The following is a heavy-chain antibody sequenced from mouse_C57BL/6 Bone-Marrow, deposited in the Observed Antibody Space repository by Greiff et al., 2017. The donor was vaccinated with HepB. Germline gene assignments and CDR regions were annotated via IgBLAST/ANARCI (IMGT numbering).Heavy chain of an antibody. V-gene: IGHV1-53*01. CDR2: INPSNGGT. CDR1: GYTFTSYW. Sequence: QVHVKQPGTELVKPGASVKLSCKASGYTFTSYWMHWVKQRPGQGLEWIGNINPSNGGTNYNEKFKSKATLTVDKSSSTAYMQLSSLTSEDSAVYYCARSGAIYYYGSSYVGAMDYWGQGTSVTVSS. J-gene: IGHJ4*01. D-gene: IGHD1-1*01. CDR3: ARSGAIYYYGSSYVGAMDY.